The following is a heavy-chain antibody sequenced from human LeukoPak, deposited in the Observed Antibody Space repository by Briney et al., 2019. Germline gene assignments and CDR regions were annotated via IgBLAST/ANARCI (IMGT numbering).Heavy chain of an antibody. CDR1: GFTFSSYS. D-gene: IGHD2-21*02. V-gene: IGHV3-21*01. Sequence: GGSLRLSCAASGFTFSSYSMNWVRQAPGKGLEWVSSISSSSKYIYDADSVKGRFNVSRDNAKNSLYLQMNSLRAEDTAVYYCARDYLYCGGDCFVDDWGQGTLVTVSS. CDR2: ISSSSKYI. J-gene: IGHJ4*02. CDR3: ARDYLYCGGDCFVDD.